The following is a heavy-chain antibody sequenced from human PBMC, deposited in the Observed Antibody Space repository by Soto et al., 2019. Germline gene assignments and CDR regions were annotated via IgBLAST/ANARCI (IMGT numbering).Heavy chain of an antibody. CDR3: AAGGTVTRLDY. Sequence: GGSLRLSCTASGFTFSSYAMSWVRQAPGKGLEWVSTISGSGGSTYSADSVKGRFSISRDNSKSTLYPQMNSLRADDTAVYYCAAGGTVTRLDYWGQGTLVTVSS. V-gene: IGHV3-23*01. CDR1: GFTFSSYA. D-gene: IGHD4-17*01. J-gene: IGHJ4*02. CDR2: ISGSGGST.